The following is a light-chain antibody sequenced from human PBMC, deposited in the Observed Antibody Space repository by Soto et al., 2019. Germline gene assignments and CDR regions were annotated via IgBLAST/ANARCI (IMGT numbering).Light chain of an antibody. J-gene: IGLJ2*01. V-gene: IGLV3-1*01. Sequence: SYALTQPPSVSVSPGQTASITCSGDTLGDKYSCWYQQKPGQSPVLVIYQESKRPSGIPERFSGSNSGNTATLTISGTQAMDEADYYCQAWGSSTVVFGGGTKLTVL. CDR2: QES. CDR1: TLGDKY. CDR3: QAWGSSTVV.